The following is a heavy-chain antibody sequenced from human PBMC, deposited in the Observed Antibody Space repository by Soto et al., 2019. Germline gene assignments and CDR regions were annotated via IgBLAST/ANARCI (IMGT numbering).Heavy chain of an antibody. CDR3: ARNSPRRGCSCGSCYSPYYYYGMDV. J-gene: IGHJ6*02. CDR1: GGTFSSYA. D-gene: IGHD2-15*01. CDR2: IIPIFGTA. V-gene: IGHV1-69*01. Sequence: QVQLVQSGAEVKKPGSSVKVSCKASGGTFSSYAISWVRQAPGQGLEWMGGIIPIFGTANSAQKFQGRVTITADESTSTAYIELSSMRSEDTAVYYCARNSPRRGCSCGSCYSPYYYYGMDVWGQGTTVTVSS.